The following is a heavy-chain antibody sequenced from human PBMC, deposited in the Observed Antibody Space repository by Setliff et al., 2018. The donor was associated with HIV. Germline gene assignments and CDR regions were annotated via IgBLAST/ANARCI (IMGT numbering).Heavy chain of an antibody. CDR1: GFTVSPHA. V-gene: IGHV3-23*01. CDR2: ISGSDDKT. CDR3: AISSGVSSILTDHYFHH. J-gene: IGHJ4*02. Sequence: PGGSLRLSCAASGFTVSPHAMTWVRQAPGKGLVWVSTISGSDDKTYYADSVRGRFTVSRDRSKNKVYLQVTNLRVEDTAIYYCAISSGVSSILTDHYFHHWGQGTLVTVS. D-gene: IGHD3-9*01.